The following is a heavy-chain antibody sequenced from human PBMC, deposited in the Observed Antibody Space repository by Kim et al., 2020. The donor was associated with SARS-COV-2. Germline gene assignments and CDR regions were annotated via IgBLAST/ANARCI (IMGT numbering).Heavy chain of an antibody. D-gene: IGHD5-18*01. CDR2: IYYSGST. J-gene: IGHJ6*02. CDR3: ARQGVRDTAMVWEDYYYYGMDV. CDR1: GGSISSSSYY. V-gene: IGHV4-39*01. Sequence: SETLSLTCTVSGGSISSSSYYWGWIRQPPGKGLEWIGSIYYSGSTYYNPSLKSRVTISVDTSKNQFSLKLSSVTAADTAVYYCARQGVRDTAMVWEDYYYYGMDVWGQGTTVTVSS.